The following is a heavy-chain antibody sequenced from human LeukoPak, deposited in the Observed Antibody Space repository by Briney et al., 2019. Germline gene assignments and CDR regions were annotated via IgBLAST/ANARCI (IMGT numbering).Heavy chain of an antibody. Sequence: GGSLRLSCAASGFTFSDSWMSWVRQDPGKGLEWVANMNQDGSAKDYVDSVKGRFTISRDNARNSLYLQMSSLRAEDTAVYYCATYTHWVAGDVWGQGTTVTVSS. CDR2: MNQDGSAK. CDR3: ATYTHWVAGDV. CDR1: GFTFSDSW. D-gene: IGHD3-16*01. J-gene: IGHJ6*02. V-gene: IGHV3-7*01.